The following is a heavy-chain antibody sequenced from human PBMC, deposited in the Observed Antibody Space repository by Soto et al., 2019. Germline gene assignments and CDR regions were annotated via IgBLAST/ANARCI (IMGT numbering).Heavy chain of an antibody. Sequence: QVQLVQSGAEVKKPGSSVKVSCKASGGTFSSYAISWVRQAPGQGLEWMGGIIPIFGTANYAQKFQGRVTITADESTNTAYMELSSLRSEDTAVYYCAREKNEVPATRYFDLWGRGTLVTVSS. V-gene: IGHV1-69*12. CDR2: IIPIFGTA. CDR1: GGTFSSYA. CDR3: AREKNEVPATRYFDL. J-gene: IGHJ2*01.